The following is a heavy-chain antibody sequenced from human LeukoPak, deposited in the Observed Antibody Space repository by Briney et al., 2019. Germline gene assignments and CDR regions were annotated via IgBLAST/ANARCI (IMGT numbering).Heavy chain of an antibody. J-gene: IGHJ4*02. V-gene: IGHV4-30-2*01. CDR2: IYHSGST. Sequence: PSQTLSLTCTVSGGSISSGGYYWSWIRQPPGKGLEWIGYIYHSGSTYYNPSLKSRVTLSVDRSKNQFSLKLSSVTAADTAVYYCAGYEYSSSWSIDYWGQGTLVTVSS. CDR3: AGYEYSSSWSIDY. CDR1: GGSISSGGYY. D-gene: IGHD6-13*01.